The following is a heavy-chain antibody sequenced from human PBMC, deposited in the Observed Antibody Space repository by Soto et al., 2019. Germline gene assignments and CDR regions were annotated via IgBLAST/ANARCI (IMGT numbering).Heavy chain of an antibody. CDR3: AKNGCGGDCYSSVAGNWFDP. CDR2: ISGSGGST. V-gene: IGHV3-23*01. Sequence: EVQLLESGGGLVQPGGSLRLSCAASGFTFSGYVMSWVRQAPGKGLEWISIISGSGGSTYYEDSVKGRFTISKDNSNNTVYLQMHSLRADDTAVYYCAKNGCGGDCYSSVAGNWFDPWGQGTLVTVSS. CDR1: GFTFSGYV. D-gene: IGHD2-21*02. J-gene: IGHJ5*02.